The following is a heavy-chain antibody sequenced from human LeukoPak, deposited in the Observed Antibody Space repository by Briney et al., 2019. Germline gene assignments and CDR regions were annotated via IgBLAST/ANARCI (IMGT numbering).Heavy chain of an antibody. V-gene: IGHV5-51*01. CDR1: GYSFTSYW. CDR3: ARHLETPSSRYGRTTYYMDV. J-gene: IGHJ6*03. Sequence: GESLKISCKGSGYSFTSYWIGWVRQMPGKGLEWMGIIYPGDSAPRYSPSFQGQVTISVDKSISTAYLQWRSLKASDTAMYYCARHLETPSSRYGRTTYYMDVWGKGTTVTFFS. CDR2: IYPGDSAP. D-gene: IGHD6-13*01.